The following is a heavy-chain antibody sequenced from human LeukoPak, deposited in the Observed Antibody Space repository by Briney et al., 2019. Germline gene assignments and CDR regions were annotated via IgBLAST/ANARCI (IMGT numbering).Heavy chain of an antibody. CDR3: VWAAGYFDY. CDR2: INHSGST. CDR1: GGSISGYY. J-gene: IGHJ4*02. Sequence: SETLSLTCTVSGGSISGYYWGWIRQPPGKGLEWIGEINHSGSTNYNPSLKSRVTISVDTSKNQFSLKLSSVTAADTAVYYCVWAAGYFDYWGQGTLVTVSS. D-gene: IGHD6-13*01. V-gene: IGHV4-34*01.